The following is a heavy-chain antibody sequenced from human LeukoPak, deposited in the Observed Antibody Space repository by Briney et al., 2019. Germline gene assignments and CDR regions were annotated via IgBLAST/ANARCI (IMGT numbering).Heavy chain of an antibody. CDR1: GGSFSGYY. Sequence: PSETLSLTCAVYGGSFSGYYWSWLRQPPGKGLEWIGEINHSGSTNYNPSLKSRVTISVDTSKNQFSLKLSSVTAADTAVYYCARVYKFVDGSGSQGYFDYWGQGTLVTVSS. D-gene: IGHD3-10*01. CDR3: ARVYKFVDGSGSQGYFDY. V-gene: IGHV4-34*01. J-gene: IGHJ4*02. CDR2: INHSGST.